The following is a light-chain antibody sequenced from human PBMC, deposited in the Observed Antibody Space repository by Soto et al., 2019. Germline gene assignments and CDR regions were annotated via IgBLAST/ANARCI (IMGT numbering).Light chain of an antibody. CDR1: QSVSSS. CDR2: GAS. V-gene: IGKV3-15*01. CDR3: QQCSNWPPA. Sequence: EIVMTQSPATLSVSPGERATLSCRASQSVSSSLAWYQQKPGQAPRLLIYGASTRATGIPARFSGSGSGTEFTLTISSLQSEDFAVYYCQQCSNWPPAFGQGTKVEIK. J-gene: IGKJ1*01.